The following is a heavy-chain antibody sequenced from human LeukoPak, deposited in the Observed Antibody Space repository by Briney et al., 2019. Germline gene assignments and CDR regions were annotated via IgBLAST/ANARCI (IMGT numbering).Heavy chain of an antibody. Sequence: PSETLSLTCTVSGGSISSYYWSWIRQPPGKGLEWIGYIYYSGSTNYNPSLKSRVTISVDTSKNQFSLRLSSVTAADTAVYYCARDGNRPYYYYYMDVWGKGTTVTVSS. J-gene: IGHJ6*03. CDR3: ARDGNRPYYYYYMDV. D-gene: IGHD2/OR15-2a*01. V-gene: IGHV4-59*01. CDR1: GGSISSYY. CDR2: IYYSGST.